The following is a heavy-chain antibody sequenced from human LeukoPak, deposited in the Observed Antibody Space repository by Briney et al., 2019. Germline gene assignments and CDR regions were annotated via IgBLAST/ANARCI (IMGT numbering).Heavy chain of an antibody. V-gene: IGHV1-18*01. CDR2: INTNNVNR. CDR1: GYTFTSYG. Sequence: SVKVSCKASGYTFTSYGINGVRQAPGQGLEWMGWINTNNVNRNYAQKLQGRVTMTTDTSTNTAYMELMSLTSDDTAVYYCARAGQLDYWGQGTLVTVSS. D-gene: IGHD1-1*01. CDR3: ARAGQLDY. J-gene: IGHJ4*02.